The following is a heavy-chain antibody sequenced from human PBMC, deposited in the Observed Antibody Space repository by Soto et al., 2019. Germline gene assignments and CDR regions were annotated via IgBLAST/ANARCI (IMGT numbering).Heavy chain of an antibody. CDR2: IIPIFGTA. D-gene: IGHD3-9*01. CDR1: GGTFSSYA. CDR3: ARGPMDDILTGPHYYYYSGMDV. Sequence: QVQLVQSGAEVKKPGSSVKVSCKASGGTFSSYAISWVRQAPGQGLEWMGEIIPIFGTANYAQKFQGRVTITADKSTSTAYMELSSLRSEDTAVYYCARGPMDDILTGPHYYYYSGMDVWGQGTAVTVSS. J-gene: IGHJ6*02. V-gene: IGHV1-69*06.